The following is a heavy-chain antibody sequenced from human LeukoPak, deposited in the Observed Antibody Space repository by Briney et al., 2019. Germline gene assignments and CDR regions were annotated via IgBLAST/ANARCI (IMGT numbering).Heavy chain of an antibody. Sequence: GGSLRLSCAASGFTVSSNYMSWVRQAPGKGLEWVALISYDGSNIQYADSVKGRFTISRDNSKNTLYLQMNSLRAEDTAVYYCAKDPYYDFSGDWFDPWGQGTLVTVSS. V-gene: IGHV3-30*18. D-gene: IGHD3-3*01. CDR3: AKDPYYDFSGDWFDP. CDR1: GFTVSSNY. J-gene: IGHJ5*02. CDR2: ISYDGSNI.